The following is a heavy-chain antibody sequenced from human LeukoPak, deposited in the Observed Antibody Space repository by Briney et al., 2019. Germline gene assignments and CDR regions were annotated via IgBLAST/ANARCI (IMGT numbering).Heavy chain of an antibody. D-gene: IGHD3-3*01. CDR3: ARDRKAGVFHY. V-gene: IGHV4-59*01. CDR2: IYYSGST. CDR1: GGSISSYY. J-gene: IGHJ4*02. Sequence: SETLSLTCTVSGGSISSYYWSWIRQPPGKGLEWIGYIYYSGSTNYNPSLKSRVTISVDTSKNQFSLKLSSVTAADTAVYYCARDRKAGVFHYWGQGTLVTVSS.